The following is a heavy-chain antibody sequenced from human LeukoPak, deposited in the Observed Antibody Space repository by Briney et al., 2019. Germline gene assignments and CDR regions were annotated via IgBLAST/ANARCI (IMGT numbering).Heavy chain of an antibody. D-gene: IGHD6-13*01. CDR1: GFTFDDYA. V-gene: IGHV3-9*01. CDR3: ARVGGSSWYGDYFDY. Sequence: GGSLRLSCAASGFTFDDYAMHWVRQAPGKGLEWVSGISWNSGSIGYADSVKGRFTISRDNAKNSLYLQMNSLRAEDTAVYYCARVGGSSWYGDYFDYWGQGTLVTVSS. J-gene: IGHJ4*02. CDR2: ISWNSGSI.